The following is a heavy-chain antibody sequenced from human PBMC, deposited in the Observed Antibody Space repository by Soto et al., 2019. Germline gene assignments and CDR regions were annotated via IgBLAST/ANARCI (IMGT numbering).Heavy chain of an antibody. Sequence: EVQLVASGGGLVRPGGSLRLSCAASGFTFSYYWMHWGRQAPGKGLVWVSRIHSDGSSTTYADFVKGRFIISRDNARNTVDLQMNSVRVEETAVYYCARGDRGALDLWGQGKVVTVAS. D-gene: IGHD1-26*01. CDR2: IHSDGSST. V-gene: IGHV3-74*01. J-gene: IGHJ3*01. CDR1: GFTFSYYW. CDR3: ARGDRGALDL.